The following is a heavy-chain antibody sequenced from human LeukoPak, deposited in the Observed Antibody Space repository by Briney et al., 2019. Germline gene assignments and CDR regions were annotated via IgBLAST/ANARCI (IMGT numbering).Heavy chain of an antibody. CDR1: GFTFSSYW. CDR2: INSDGSST. CDR3: ARAANTAAGTPTLAIDY. V-gene: IGHV3-74*01. D-gene: IGHD6-13*01. J-gene: IGHJ4*02. Sequence: GGSLRLSCAASGFTFSSYWMHWVRQAPGKGLVWVSRINSDGSSTSYADSVKGRFTISRDNAKNTLYLQMNSLRAEDTAVYYCARAANTAAGTPTLAIDYWGQGTLVTVSS.